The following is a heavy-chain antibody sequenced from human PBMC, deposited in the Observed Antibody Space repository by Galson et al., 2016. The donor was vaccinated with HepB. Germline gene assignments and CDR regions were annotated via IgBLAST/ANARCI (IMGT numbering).Heavy chain of an antibody. Sequence: LRLSCAASGFTFSSYGMNWVRQAPGKGLQWVAIIWYDGSIKYYADSVRGRFSISRDNSKNTLYLQINSLRAEDTAVYYCARDSWEVNAFDIWGQGTMVTVSS. CDR3: ARDSWEVNAFDI. D-gene: IGHD1-26*01. J-gene: IGHJ3*02. CDR1: GFTFSSYG. V-gene: IGHV3-33*01. CDR2: IWYDGSIK.